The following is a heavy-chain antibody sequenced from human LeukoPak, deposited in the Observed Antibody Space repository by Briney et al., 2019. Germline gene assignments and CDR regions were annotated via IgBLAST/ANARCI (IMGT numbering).Heavy chain of an antibody. J-gene: IGHJ4*02. V-gene: IGHV3-69-1*01. CDR2: ITSNSYI. CDR1: GFTFSDFS. Sequence: PGGSLRLSCAASGFTFSDFSMSWVRQAPGRGLEWVSVITSNSYIFDADSVKGRFTISRDNSKNTLYLQMNSLRAEDTAVYYCIKEGLSAYYYDSSGEYWGQGTLVTVSS. D-gene: IGHD3-22*01. CDR3: IKEGLSAYYYDSSGEY.